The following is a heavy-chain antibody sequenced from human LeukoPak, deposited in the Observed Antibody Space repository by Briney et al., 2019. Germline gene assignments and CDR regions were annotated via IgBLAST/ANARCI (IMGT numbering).Heavy chain of an antibody. V-gene: IGHV4-38-2*02. CDR1: GYSISSGHY. Sequence: PSETLSLTCTVSGYSISSGHYWGWIRQSPGKGLEWIGSIYHSGSTYYNPSLKSRVTISMDTTKNQFSLKLTSVTAADTAVYYCAGKYYYDSSGYFYVDWWGQGTLVTVSS. D-gene: IGHD3-22*01. CDR3: AGKYYYDSSGYFYVDW. J-gene: IGHJ4*02. CDR2: IYHSGST.